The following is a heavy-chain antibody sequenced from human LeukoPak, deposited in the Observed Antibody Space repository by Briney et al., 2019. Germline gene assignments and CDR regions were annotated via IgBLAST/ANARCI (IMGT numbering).Heavy chain of an antibody. J-gene: IGHJ4*02. D-gene: IGHD4-17*01. CDR1: GFTFSSYG. V-gene: IGHV3-30*03. Sequence: PGRSLRLSCAVSGFTFSSYGMHWVRQAPGKGLEWVAVISYDGSNKYYADSVKGRFTISRDNAKSTLYLQMNSLRAEDTAVYYCARDGHDYGDYFFDYWGQGTLVTVSS. CDR2: ISYDGSNK. CDR3: ARDGHDYGDYFFDY.